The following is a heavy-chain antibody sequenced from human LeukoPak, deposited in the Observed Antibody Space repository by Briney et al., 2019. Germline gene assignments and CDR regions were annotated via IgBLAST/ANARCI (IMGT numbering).Heavy chain of an antibody. CDR3: AREGYSGYDF. J-gene: IGHJ4*02. D-gene: IGHD5-12*01. V-gene: IGHV1-18*01. CDR1: GYTFTSYG. Sequence: ASVKVSCKASGYTFTSYGISWVRQAPGQGLEWMGWISTYNGNTNYAQKFQGRVTITADESTSTAYMELSSLRSEDTAVYYCAREGYSGYDFWGQGTLVTVSS. CDR2: ISTYNGNT.